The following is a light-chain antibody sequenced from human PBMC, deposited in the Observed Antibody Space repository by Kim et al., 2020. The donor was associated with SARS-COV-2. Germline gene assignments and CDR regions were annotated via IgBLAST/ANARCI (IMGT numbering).Light chain of an antibody. CDR3: KEYNNGARIT. Sequence: EIVMTQSPATLSLSPGERATLSCRASQSVSSYLAWYHQKPGQAPRLLIYGAATRATGIPARLSGSGSGTGFTLTISSLQSEEFAVYYCKEYNNGARITFGEGRRRGIK. CDR1: QSVSSY. CDR2: GAA. V-gene: IGKV3-15*01. J-gene: IGKJ5*01.